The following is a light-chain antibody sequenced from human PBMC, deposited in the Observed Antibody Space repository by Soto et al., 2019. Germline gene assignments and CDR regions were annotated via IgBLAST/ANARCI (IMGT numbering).Light chain of an antibody. CDR2: SAS. J-gene: IGKJ2*01. CDR1: QDINKF. Sequence: IQLTQSPSSLSASVGDRVTVTCRASQDINKFLAWFQQKPGKAPNLLIFSASTLQSAVPSRFSGGGSGTEFTLTIGSLQPDDFANYYCQQYDTYFRYTFGQGTKLDIK. CDR3: QQYDTYFRYT. V-gene: IGKV1-9*01.